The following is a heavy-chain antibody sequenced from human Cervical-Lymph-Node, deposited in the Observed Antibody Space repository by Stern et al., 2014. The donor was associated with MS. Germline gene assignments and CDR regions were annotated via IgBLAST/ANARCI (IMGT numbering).Heavy chain of an antibody. CDR1: GSTLTDFF. Sequence: VQLVASGAEVKKPGASVKVSCKVSGSTLTDFFMHWVRQPPGKGLEWMGGFHPDDGETIYAQKFQGRVTMTEDTSTDTAYMELSSLRSDDTAVYYCATDYNYWGQGTLVTVSS. CDR2: FHPDDGET. D-gene: IGHD3-10*01. V-gene: IGHV1-24*01. CDR3: ATDYNY. J-gene: IGHJ4*02.